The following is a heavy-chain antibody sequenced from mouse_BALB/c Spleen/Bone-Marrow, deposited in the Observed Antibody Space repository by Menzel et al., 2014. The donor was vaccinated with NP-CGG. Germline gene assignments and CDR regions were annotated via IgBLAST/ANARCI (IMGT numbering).Heavy chain of an antibody. V-gene: IGHV5-6-3*01. CDR3: ARVGYIDY. CDR2: INSNGGST. CDR1: GFTFCSYG. D-gene: IGHD3-1*01. Sequence: DVLLAESGGGLVQPGGSLKLSCAASGFTFCSYGMSWVRQTSDKRLELVATINSNGGSTYYPDSVKGRFTISRDNAKNTQYLQMSSLKSEDTAMYYCARVGYIDYWGQGTSLTVSS. J-gene: IGHJ2*03.